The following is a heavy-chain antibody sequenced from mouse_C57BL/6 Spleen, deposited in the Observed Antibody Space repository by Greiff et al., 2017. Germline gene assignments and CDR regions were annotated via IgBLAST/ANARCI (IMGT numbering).Heavy chain of an antibody. D-gene: IGHD2-5*01. J-gene: IGHJ3*01. CDR3: ARGDSKAY. CDR2: IYPRSGNT. V-gene: IGHV1-81*01. Sequence: QVQLQQSGAELARPGASVKLSCKASGYTFTSYGISWVKQRTGQGLEWIGEIYPRSGNTYYNEKFKGKATLTADKSSSTAYMELRSLTSEDSAVYFCARGDSKAYWGQGTLVTVSA. CDR1: GYTFTSYG.